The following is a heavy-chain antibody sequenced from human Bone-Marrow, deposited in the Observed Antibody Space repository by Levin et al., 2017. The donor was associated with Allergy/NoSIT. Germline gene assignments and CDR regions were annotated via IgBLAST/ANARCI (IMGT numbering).Heavy chain of an antibody. V-gene: IGHV1-18*01. J-gene: IGHJ4*02. D-gene: IGHD3-22*01. CDR3: ARVEYHDSSGYYGY. CDR2: ISAYNGNT. CDR1: GYTFNVYG. Sequence: VASVKVSCKASGYTFNVYGITWVRQAPGQGLEWMGWISAYNGNTDYSEKFQGRVAMTTDTSTSTVYMELRSLRSDDTALYYCARVEYHDSSGYYGYWGQGTQVTVSS.